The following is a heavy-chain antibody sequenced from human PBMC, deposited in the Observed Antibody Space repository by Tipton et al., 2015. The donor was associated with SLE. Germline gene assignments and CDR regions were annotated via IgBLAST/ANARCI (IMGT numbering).Heavy chain of an antibody. CDR2: INHSGST. CDR1: GGSFSGYY. D-gene: IGHD2-15*01. J-gene: IGHJ4*02. Sequence: TLSLTCAVHGGSFSGYYWSWIRQPPGKGLEWIGEINHSGSTNYNPSLEDRVTISVDTSKNQFSLELTSVTAADTAVYYCAKGRGSGGSYLTGDHWGQGTLVTVSS. CDR3: AKGRGSGGSYLTGDH. V-gene: IGHV4-34*01.